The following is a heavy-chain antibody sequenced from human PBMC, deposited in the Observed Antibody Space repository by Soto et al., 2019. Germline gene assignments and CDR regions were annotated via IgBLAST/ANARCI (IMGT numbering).Heavy chain of an antibody. D-gene: IGHD2-2*01. CDR2: ISAYNGNT. Sequence: ASVKVSCKASGYSFTSYGISWVRQAPGQGLEWMGWISAYNGNTNYEQKLQGRVTMTTDTSTSTAYMELRSLRSDDTAVYYCARVRCSSTSCYFGEDYYNYGLDFWGQGTTVTVSS. CDR1: GYSFTSYG. J-gene: IGHJ6*02. CDR3: ARVRCSSTSCYFGEDYYNYGLDF. V-gene: IGHV1-18*04.